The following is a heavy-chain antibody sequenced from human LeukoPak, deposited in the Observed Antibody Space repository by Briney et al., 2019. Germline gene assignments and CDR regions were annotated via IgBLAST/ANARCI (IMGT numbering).Heavy chain of an antibody. CDR1: GYIFTNYW. Sequence: GESLKTSCKGSGYIFTNYWIGWVRQMPGKGLEWMGIIYPGDSDTRYSPSFQGQVTISADKSISTAYLQWSSLKASDTAIYYCARHRSGSYHSTLDYWGQGILVTVSS. CDR3: ARHRSGSYHSTLDY. J-gene: IGHJ4*02. CDR2: IYPGDSDT. D-gene: IGHD1-26*01. V-gene: IGHV5-51*01.